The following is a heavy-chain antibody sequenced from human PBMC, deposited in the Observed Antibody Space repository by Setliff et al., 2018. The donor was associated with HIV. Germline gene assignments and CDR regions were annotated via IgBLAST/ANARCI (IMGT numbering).Heavy chain of an antibody. CDR1: GGTFSSHG. V-gene: IGHV1-69*13. D-gene: IGHD3-9*01. CDR3: ARAYDVLAGYFDY. CDR2: IIPIFGTA. Sequence: SVKVSCKASGGTFSSHGISWVRQAPGQGLEWVGGIIPIFGTADYAQKFRGRVTITADESTTTVYEELRSLRSEDTAVYYCARAYDVLAGYFDYWGQGTLVTVST. J-gene: IGHJ4*02.